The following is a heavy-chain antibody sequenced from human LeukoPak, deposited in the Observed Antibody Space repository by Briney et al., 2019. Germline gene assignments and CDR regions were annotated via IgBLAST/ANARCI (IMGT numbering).Heavy chain of an antibody. D-gene: IGHD6-19*01. J-gene: IGHJ4*02. CDR1: GYTFTSYG. Sequence: ASVKVSCKASGYTFTSYGISWVRQAPGQGLEWMGWISAYNGNTNYAQKLQGRVTMTTDTSTSTAYMELRSLRSDDTAVSYSASSIAVAGSADYFDYWGQGTLVTVSS. CDR2: ISAYNGNT. CDR3: ASSIAVAGSADYFDY. V-gene: IGHV1-18*04.